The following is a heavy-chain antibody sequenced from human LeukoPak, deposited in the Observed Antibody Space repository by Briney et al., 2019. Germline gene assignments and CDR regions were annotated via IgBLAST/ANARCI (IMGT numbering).Heavy chain of an antibody. CDR3: ATVQLERRTAHYYYMDV. V-gene: IGHV1-2*02. J-gene: IGHJ6*03. Sequence: ASVKVSCKASGYTFTGYYMHWVRQAPGQGLEWMGWINPNSGGTNYAQKFQGRVTMTRDTSISTAYMELSRLRSEDTAVYYCATVQLERRTAHYYYMDVWGKGTTVTVSS. CDR1: GYTFTGYY. CDR2: INPNSGGT. D-gene: IGHD1-1*01.